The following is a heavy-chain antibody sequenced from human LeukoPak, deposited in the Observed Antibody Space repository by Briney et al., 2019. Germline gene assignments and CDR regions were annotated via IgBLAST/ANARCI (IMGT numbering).Heavy chain of an antibody. CDR3: AKGGPELELALFDWFDP. CDR1: GFTFSSYA. D-gene: IGHD1-7*01. V-gene: IGHV3-23*01. J-gene: IGHJ5*02. Sequence: GGSLRLSCAASGFTFSSYAMSWVRQAPGKGLEWVSAISGSGGSTYYADSVKGRFTISRDNSKNTLYLQMNSLRAEDTAVYYCAKGGPELELALFDWFDPWGQGTLVTVSS. CDR2: ISGSGGST.